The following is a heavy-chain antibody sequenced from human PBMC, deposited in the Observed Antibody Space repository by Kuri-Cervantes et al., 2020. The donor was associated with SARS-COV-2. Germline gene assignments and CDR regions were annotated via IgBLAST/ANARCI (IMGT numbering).Heavy chain of an antibody. J-gene: IGHJ3*02. CDR2: IKPNNGDT. V-gene: IGHV1-2*02. Sequence: ASVKVSCKASGYTFTDRYIHWVRQAPGQGLEWMGRIKPNNGDTEYAQNFQGRVTTTRDTFSTTAYMELNSLRFDDTAVYYCARWKYWSGSGLEEAAFDIWGQGTLVTVSS. D-gene: IGHD3-3*01. CDR3: ARWKYWSGSGLEEAAFDI. CDR1: GYTFTDRY.